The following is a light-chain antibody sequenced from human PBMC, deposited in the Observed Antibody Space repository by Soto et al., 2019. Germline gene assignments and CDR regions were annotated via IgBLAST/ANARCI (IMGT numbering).Light chain of an antibody. V-gene: IGLV1-40*01. Sequence: QSVLTQPPSVSGAPGQRVTISCTGNNSNLGAGYDVHWYQQLPGAAPKLVIFGNRNRPSGVPERFSGSKSGTSASLAITGLQAEDEADYYCSSFTSSGYPVFGRGTKLTVL. CDR1: NSNLGAGYD. CDR3: SSFTSSGYPV. J-gene: IGLJ2*01. CDR2: GNR.